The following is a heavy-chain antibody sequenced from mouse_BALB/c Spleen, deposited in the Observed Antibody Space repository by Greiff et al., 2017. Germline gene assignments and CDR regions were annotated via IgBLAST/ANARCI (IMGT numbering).Heavy chain of an antibody. V-gene: IGHV3-6*02. J-gene: IGHJ4*01. CDR3: ARRDNYYAMDY. CDR2: ISYDGSN. D-gene: IGHD1-3*01. Sequence: LMESGPGLVKPSQSLSLTCPVTGYSIPSVYYSHWIRQFPGNKLEWMGYISYDGSNNYNPSLKNRISITSDTSKNQFFLKLNSVTTEDTATYYCARRDNYYAMDYWGQGTSVTVSA. CDR1: GYSIPSVYY.